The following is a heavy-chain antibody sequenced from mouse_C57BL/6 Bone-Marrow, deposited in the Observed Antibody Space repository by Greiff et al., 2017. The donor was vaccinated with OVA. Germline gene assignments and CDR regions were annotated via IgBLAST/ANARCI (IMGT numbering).Heavy chain of an antibody. Sequence: QVQLQQSGAELVRPGTSVKMSCKASGYTFTNYWIGWAKQRPGHGLEWIGDIYPGGGYTNYNEKFKGKATLTADKSSSTAYMQFSSLTSEDSAIYYCARRGYGNYVSWYFDVWGTGTTVTVSS. V-gene: IGHV1-63*01. D-gene: IGHD2-10*02. CDR3: ARRGYGNYVSWYFDV. CDR2: IYPGGGYT. J-gene: IGHJ1*03. CDR1: GYTFTNYW.